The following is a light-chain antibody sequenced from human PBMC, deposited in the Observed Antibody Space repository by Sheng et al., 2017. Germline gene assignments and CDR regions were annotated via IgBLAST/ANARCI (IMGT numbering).Light chain of an antibody. CDR2: DNI. J-gene: IGLJ2*01. Sequence: QSVLTQPPSVSAAPGQKVTISCSGSSSNIGNSKVSWYQQLPGTAPKYVIYDNIKRPPGIPDRFSGSKSGTSATLDITGLQTGDEADYYCGTWDSSLSAVVFGGGTKVTVL. CDR3: GTWDSSLSAVV. CDR1: SSNIGNSK. V-gene: IGLV1-51*01.